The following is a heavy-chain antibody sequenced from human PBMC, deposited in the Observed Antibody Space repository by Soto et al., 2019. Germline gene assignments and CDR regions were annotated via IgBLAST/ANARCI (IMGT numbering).Heavy chain of an antibody. CDR1: GYTFTSYA. D-gene: IGHD1-26*01. Sequence: ASVKVSCKASGYTFTSYAMHWVRQAPGQRLEWMGWINAGNGNTKYSQKFQGRVTITRDTSASTAYMELSSLRSEDTAVYYCARDKGEGGGSYYGWFDPWGQGTLVTVSS. CDR3: ARDKGEGGGSYYGWFDP. V-gene: IGHV1-3*01. CDR2: INAGNGNT. J-gene: IGHJ5*02.